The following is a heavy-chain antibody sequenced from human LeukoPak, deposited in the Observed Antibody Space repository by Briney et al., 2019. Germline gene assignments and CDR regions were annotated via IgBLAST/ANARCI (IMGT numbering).Heavy chain of an antibody. CDR2: IYSGGST. CDR3: ARDPYGSGSYYMNYYYGMDV. J-gene: IGHJ6*02. D-gene: IGHD3-10*01. V-gene: IGHV3-66*01. Sequence: LFCXXXXFTVSSNYMRWVRQAPGKGLEWVSVIYSGGSTYYSDSVKGRFTISRDNSKNTLYLQMNSLRAEDTAVYYCARDPYGSGSYYMNYYYGMDVWGQGTTVTVSS. CDR1: XFTVSSNY.